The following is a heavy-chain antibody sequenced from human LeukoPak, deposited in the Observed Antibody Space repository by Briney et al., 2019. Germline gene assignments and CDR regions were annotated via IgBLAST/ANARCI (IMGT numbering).Heavy chain of an antibody. V-gene: IGHV5-51*01. J-gene: IGHJ4*02. CDR3: ARQETTMSYLDC. D-gene: IGHD4-11*01. CDR2: IYPGDSDT. CDR1: GYIFTSYW. Sequence: GASLQISCKCSGYIFTSYWIGWVRPMPGKGLEWMGIIYPGDSDTRYSPSFQGQVTISADKSISTAYLQWSSLKASDSAMYYCARQETTMSYLDCWGQGSLVTVSS.